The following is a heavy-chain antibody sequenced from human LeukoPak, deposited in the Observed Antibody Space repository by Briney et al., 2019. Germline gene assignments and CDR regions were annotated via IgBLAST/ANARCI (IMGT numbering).Heavy chain of an antibody. CDR3: AREGADYSSRLGIDY. CDR1: GFTFSSYG. Sequence: GGSLRLSCAASGFTFSSYGMHWVRQAPGKGLEWVSGINWNGGSTGYADSVKGRFTISRDNAKNSLYMQVNSLRAEDTALYYCAREGADYSSRLGIDYWGQGTLVTVSS. D-gene: IGHD6-19*01. CDR2: INWNGGST. V-gene: IGHV3-20*04. J-gene: IGHJ4*02.